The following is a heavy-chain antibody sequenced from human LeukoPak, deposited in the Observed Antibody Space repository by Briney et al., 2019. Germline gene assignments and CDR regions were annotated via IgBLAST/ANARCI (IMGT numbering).Heavy chain of an antibody. CDR2: INHSGST. J-gene: IGHJ5*02. CDR1: GGSFSGYY. Sequence: SETLSLTCAVYGGSFSGYYWSWIRQPPGKGLEWIGEINHSGSTNYNPSLKSRVTISVDTSKNQFSLKLSSVTAADTAVYYCARARSYLGYCSGGSCAPRGWFDPWGQGTLVTVSS. CDR3: ARARSYLGYCSGGSCAPRGWFDP. V-gene: IGHV4-34*01. D-gene: IGHD2-15*01.